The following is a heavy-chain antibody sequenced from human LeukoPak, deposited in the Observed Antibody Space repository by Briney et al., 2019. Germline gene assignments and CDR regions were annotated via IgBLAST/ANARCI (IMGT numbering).Heavy chain of an antibody. CDR3: ARDSISYYYGSRGFDP. D-gene: IGHD3-10*01. J-gene: IGHJ5*02. Sequence: SETLSLTCTVSGGSISSYYWSWIRQPPGKGLEWIGNIYYSGSANYNPSLKSRVTISVDTSKNQFSLKLSSVTAADTAVYYCARDSISYYYGSRGFDPWGQGTLVTVSS. V-gene: IGHV4-59*01. CDR1: GGSISSYY. CDR2: IYYSGSA.